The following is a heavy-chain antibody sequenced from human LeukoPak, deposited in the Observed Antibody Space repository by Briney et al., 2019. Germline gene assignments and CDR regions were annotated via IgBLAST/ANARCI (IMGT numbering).Heavy chain of an antibody. CDR3: AKGRVDYYDSSDAFDI. J-gene: IGHJ3*02. Sequence: GGSLRLSCAASGFTFSSYGMHWVRQAPGKGLEWVAVISYDGNNKYYADSVKGRFTISRDNSKNTLYLQMNSLRAEDTAVYYRAKGRVDYYDSSDAFDIWGQGTMVTVSS. V-gene: IGHV3-30*18. CDR2: ISYDGNNK. CDR1: GFTFSSYG. D-gene: IGHD3-22*01.